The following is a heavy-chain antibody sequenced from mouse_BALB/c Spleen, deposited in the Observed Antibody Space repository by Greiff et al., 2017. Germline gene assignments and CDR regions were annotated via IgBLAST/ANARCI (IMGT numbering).Heavy chain of an antibody. CDR3: ARLGRYAMDY. V-gene: IGHV5-6-3*01. CDR2: INSNGGST. Sequence: DVQLVESGGGLVQPGGSLKLSCAASGFTFSSYGMSWVRQTPDKRLELVATINSNGGSTYYPDSVKGRFTISRDNAKNTLYLQMSSLKSEDTAMYCCARLGRYAMDYWGQGTSVTVSS. CDR1: GFTFSSYG. J-gene: IGHJ4*01. D-gene: IGHD4-1*01.